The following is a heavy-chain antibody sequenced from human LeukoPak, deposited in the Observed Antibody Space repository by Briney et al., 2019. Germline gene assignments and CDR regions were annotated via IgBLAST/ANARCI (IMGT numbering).Heavy chain of an antibody. J-gene: IGHJ4*02. CDR3: ARIQAIAAAGFGY. CDR2: INPSGGST. D-gene: IGHD6-13*01. CDR1: GYTFSSYS. V-gene: IGHV1-46*01. Sequence: GASVKVSCKASGYTFSSYSMHWVRQAPGQGLEWMGIINPSGGSTRYAQKFQGRVTITRDTSASTAYMELSSLRSEDTAVYYCARIQAIAAAGFGYWGQGTLVTVSS.